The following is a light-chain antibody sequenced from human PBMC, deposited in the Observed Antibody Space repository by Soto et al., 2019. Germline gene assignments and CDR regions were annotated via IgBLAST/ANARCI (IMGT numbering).Light chain of an antibody. J-gene: IGKJ5*01. CDR3: QQYGSSSIT. CDR2: ATS. V-gene: IGKV3-20*01. Sequence: EVVMRQSPATLSLSPGEGATLSCRASQSIGNYLAWYQQKPGQAPRLLIYATSNRATGIPDRFSGSGSETDFTLTISRLEPEDFAVYYCQQYGSSSITFGQGTRLEIK. CDR1: QSIGNY.